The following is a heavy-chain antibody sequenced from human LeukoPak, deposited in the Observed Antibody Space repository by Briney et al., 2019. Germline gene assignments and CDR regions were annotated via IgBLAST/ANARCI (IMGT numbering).Heavy chain of an antibody. CDR3: ASRLSFTDDY. Sequence: GGSLRLSCAASGFTFSSYDMHWVRQAPGKGLEWVTVISYDGSNKYYGDSVKGRFTISRDNSKNTLYLKMNSLRADDTAVYYCASRLSFTDDYWGQGTLVTVSS. D-gene: IGHD2-8*01. CDR2: ISYDGSNK. V-gene: IGHV3-30*03. CDR1: GFTFSSYD. J-gene: IGHJ4*02.